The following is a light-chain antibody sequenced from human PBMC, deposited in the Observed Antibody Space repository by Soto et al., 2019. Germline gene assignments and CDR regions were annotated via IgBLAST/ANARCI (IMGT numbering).Light chain of an antibody. CDR2: GAS. Sequence: EIVLTQSPATLSLSPGERATLSCRASQSVSSSYLAWYQQKPGQAPRLLIYGASTRATGIPDRFGGSGSGTDFTLTISRLEPEDFAVYYCQQYSFLPRTFGQGTKVDIK. J-gene: IGKJ1*01. CDR1: QSVSSSY. V-gene: IGKV3-20*01. CDR3: QQYSFLPRT.